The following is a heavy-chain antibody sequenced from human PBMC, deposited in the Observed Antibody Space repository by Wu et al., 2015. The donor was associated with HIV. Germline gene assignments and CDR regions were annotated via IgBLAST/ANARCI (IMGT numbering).Heavy chain of an antibody. CDR3: DFGVVINCDYYYMDV. V-gene: IGHV1-69*13. CDR1: GGTFRNHA. CDR2: IIPIFGTA. D-gene: IGHD3-3*01. J-gene: IGHJ6*03. Sequence: QVQLVQSGAEVKKPGSSVKVSCKASGGTFRNHAISWVRQAPGQGLEWMGGIIPIFGTANYAQKFQGRVTITADESTSTAYMELSSLRSEDTAVYYCDFGVVINCDYYYMDVWGKGTTVTVSS.